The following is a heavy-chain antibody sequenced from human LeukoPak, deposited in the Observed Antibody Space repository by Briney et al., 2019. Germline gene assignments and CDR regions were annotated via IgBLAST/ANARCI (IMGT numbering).Heavy chain of an antibody. D-gene: IGHD6-13*01. V-gene: IGHV1-69*13. CDR1: GHSFTSCD. CDR2: IIPIFGTA. CDR3: ARMSPAGTDYYYYGMDV. J-gene: IGHJ6*04. Sequence: SVKVSCKASGHSFTSCDINWVRQATGQGLEWMGGIIPIFGTANYAQKFQGRVTITADESTSTAYMELSSLRSEDTAVYYCARMSPAGTDYYYYGMDVWGKGTTVTVSS.